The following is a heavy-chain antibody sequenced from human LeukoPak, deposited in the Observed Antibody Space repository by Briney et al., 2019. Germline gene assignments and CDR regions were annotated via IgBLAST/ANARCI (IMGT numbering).Heavy chain of an antibody. Sequence: GGSLRLSCAASGFTFSSYAMSWVRQAPGKGLEWVSAISGSGCSTYYADSVKGRFTISRDNSKNTLYLQMNSLRAEDTAFYYCAKGKDTLNPYWYFDVWGRGTLVTVSS. CDR3: AKGKDTLNPYWYFDV. J-gene: IGHJ2*01. V-gene: IGHV3-23*01. D-gene: IGHD2-15*01. CDR1: GFTFSSYA. CDR2: ISGSGCST.